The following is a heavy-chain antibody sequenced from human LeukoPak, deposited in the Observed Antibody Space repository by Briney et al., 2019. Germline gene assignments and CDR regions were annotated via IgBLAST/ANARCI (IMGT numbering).Heavy chain of an antibody. CDR2: IYPGDSDT. CDR1: AYSSTSCC. CDR3: ARQRFRGYSYGFPDY. D-gene: IGHD5-18*01. J-gene: IGHJ4*02. V-gene: IGHV5-51*01. Sequence: GASLKISCNGAAYSSTSCCIYCVRQMRRKGVEGMGIIYPGDSDTRYSPSFQGQVTISNGKSISTAYLQWSSLKASDTAMYYCARQRFRGYSYGFPDYWGQGILVTVSS.